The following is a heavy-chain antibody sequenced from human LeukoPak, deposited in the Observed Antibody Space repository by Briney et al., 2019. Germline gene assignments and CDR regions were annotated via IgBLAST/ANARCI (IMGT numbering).Heavy chain of an antibody. D-gene: IGHD3-22*01. J-gene: IGHJ4*02. Sequence: GGSLRLSCAASGFTFSTYAMHWVRQAPGKGLEWVAVISYDGSNKYYADSVKGRFTISRDNAKNSLYLQMNSLRAEDTAVYYCARDFHRRLYDRSDYYLYWGQGTLVTVSS. CDR2: ISYDGSNK. CDR3: ARDFHRRLYDRSDYYLY. V-gene: IGHV3-30*04. CDR1: GFTFSTYA.